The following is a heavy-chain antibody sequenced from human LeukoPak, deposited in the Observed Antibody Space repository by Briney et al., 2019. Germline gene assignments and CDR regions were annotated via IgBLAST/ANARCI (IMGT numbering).Heavy chain of an antibody. J-gene: IGHJ4*02. Sequence: PSETLSLTCTVSGGSISSSSYYWGWIRQPPGKGLEWIGSIYYSGSTYYNPSLKSRVTISVDTSKNQFSLKLSSVTAADTAVYYCARQGTALWFGELLPGLWGQGTLVTVSS. V-gene: IGHV4-39*01. CDR1: GGSISSSSYY. CDR3: ARQGTALWFGELLPGL. CDR2: IYYSGST. D-gene: IGHD3-10*01.